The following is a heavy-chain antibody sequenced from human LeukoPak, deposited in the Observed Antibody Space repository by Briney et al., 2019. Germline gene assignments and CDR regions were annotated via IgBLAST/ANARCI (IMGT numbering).Heavy chain of an antibody. V-gene: IGHV7-4-1*02. D-gene: IGHD3-22*01. J-gene: IGHJ4*02. CDR3: ARDSPPVNYDSSGYQLYFDY. Sequence: GSVKVSCKASGYTFTSYAMNWVRQAPGQGLEWMGWINTNTGNPTYAQGFTGRFVFSLDTSVSTAYLQISSLKAEDTAVYYCARDSPPVNYDSSGYQLYFDYWGQGTLVTVSS. CDR2: INTNTGNP. CDR1: GYTFTSYA.